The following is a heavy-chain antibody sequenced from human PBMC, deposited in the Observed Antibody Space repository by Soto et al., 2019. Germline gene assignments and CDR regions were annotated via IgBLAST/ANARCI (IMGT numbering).Heavy chain of an antibody. D-gene: IGHD7-27*01. V-gene: IGHV1-69*01. J-gene: IGHJ5*02. CDR3: ATNWGGGLHSEGYNWLDP. Sequence: QVQLVQSGAEVKKPGSSVKISCRASGGTFSAYTLSWVRQAPGQGLEWSGGISPIFGTTKYSQKFQGRVTFTADESAGTAYLELRSLRSDDTAVYYCATNWGGGLHSEGYNWLDPWGQGTRVTVSS. CDR1: GGTFSAYT. CDR2: ISPIFGTT.